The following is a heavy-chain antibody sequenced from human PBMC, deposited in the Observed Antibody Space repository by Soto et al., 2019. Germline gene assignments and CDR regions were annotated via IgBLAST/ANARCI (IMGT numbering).Heavy chain of an antibody. CDR1: GYSSSSSW. J-gene: IGHJ4*02. D-gene: IGHD6-13*01. CDR3: ARHAGNSWKGDYFDY. Sequence: ESLKISCQASGYSSSSSWIGWVRQMPGKGLEWMGIIDPNDSQTIYSPSFQGQVTISADKSIDTAYLQWSSLKTSDTAMYYCARHAGNSWKGDYFDYWGQGALVTVSS. CDR2: IDPNDSQT. V-gene: IGHV5-51*01.